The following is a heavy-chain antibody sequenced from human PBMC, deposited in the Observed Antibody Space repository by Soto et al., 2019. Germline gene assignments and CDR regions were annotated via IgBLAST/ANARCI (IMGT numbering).Heavy chain of an antibody. CDR1: GYRFSSYW. Sequence: PGESLKISCQGSGYRFSSYWIGWVRQMPGKGLEWMGIIYPGDSDTRYSPSFQGQVTISVDKSISTAFLQWSSLKASDTAMYYCVRDYSAYCSAGSCTRTIDGFDIWGQGTMVTVSS. J-gene: IGHJ3*02. D-gene: IGHD2-15*01. CDR3: VRDYSAYCSAGSCTRTIDGFDI. CDR2: IYPGDSDT. V-gene: IGHV5-51*01.